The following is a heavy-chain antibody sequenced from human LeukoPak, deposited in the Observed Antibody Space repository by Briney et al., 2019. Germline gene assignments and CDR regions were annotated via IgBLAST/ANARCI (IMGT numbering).Heavy chain of an antibody. D-gene: IGHD6-13*01. CDR1: GRSISSYY. Sequence: SETLSLTCTVSGRSISSYYWSWIRQPPGKGLEWIGYIYYSGSTNYNPSLKSRVTISVDTSKNQFSLKLSSVTAADTAVYYGARHRGYSSSWDLGWFDPWGQGTLVTVSS. V-gene: IGHV4-59*08. CDR3: ARHRGYSSSWDLGWFDP. CDR2: IYYSGST. J-gene: IGHJ5*02.